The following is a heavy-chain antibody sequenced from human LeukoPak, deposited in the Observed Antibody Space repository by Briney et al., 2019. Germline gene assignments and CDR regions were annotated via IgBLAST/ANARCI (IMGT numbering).Heavy chain of an antibody. V-gene: IGHV4-34*01. D-gene: IGHD3-22*01. CDR3: ARVITMVVVVAPGPWFDP. CDR2: INHSGST. Sequence: PSETLSLTCAVYGGSFSGYYWSWIRQPPGKGLEWIGEINHSGSTNYNPSPKSRATISVDTSKTKFSLKLSSVTAAGTAVYYCARVITMVVVVAPGPWFDPWGKGTLVTVSS. CDR1: GGSFSGYY. J-gene: IGHJ5*02.